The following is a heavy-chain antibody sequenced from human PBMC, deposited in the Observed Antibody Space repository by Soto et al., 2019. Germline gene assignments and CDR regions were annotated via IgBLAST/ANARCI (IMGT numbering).Heavy chain of an antibody. D-gene: IGHD3-22*01. CDR1: GFIFSSYA. J-gene: IGHJ4*02. V-gene: IGHV3-23*01. Sequence: GGSLRLSCAASGFIFSSYAMTWVRQAPGKGLEWVSSISGSGGSTYYADSVKGRFTISRDNSKNTLYLQMNSLRAEDTAVYYCAKDRGSVVVITYDYWGQGTLVTVSS. CDR3: AKDRGSVVVITYDY. CDR2: ISGSGGST.